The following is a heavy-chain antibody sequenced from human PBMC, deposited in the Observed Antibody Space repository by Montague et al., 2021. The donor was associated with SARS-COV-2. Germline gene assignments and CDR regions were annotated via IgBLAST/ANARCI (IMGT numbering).Heavy chain of an antibody. CDR3: ARREYSYGLGE. V-gene: IGHV4-39*01. D-gene: IGHD5-18*01. CDR2: VDYSGNT. CDR1: GGPISGSSDY. Sequence: SETLSLTCTVTGGPISGSSDYWGWIRQSPGKVLGWIASVDYSGNTYYSPSLKSRLTISVDTSKNQFSLKLNSVTAADTALYYCARREYSYGLGEWGQGTLVTVSS. J-gene: IGHJ4*02.